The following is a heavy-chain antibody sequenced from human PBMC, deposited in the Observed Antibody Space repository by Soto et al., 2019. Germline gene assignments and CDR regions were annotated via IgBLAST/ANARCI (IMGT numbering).Heavy chain of an antibody. V-gene: IGHV4-31*03. CDR3: ARFDYGDYKVVDY. CDR2: IYYSGST. J-gene: IGHJ4*02. Sequence: SETLSLTCTVSGGSISSGGYYWSWIRQHPGKVLEWIVYIYYSGSTYYNPSLKSRVTISLDTSNNQFSLKLSSVTAADTSVYYCARFDYGDYKVVDYSGQRTLVTVSA. CDR1: GGSISSGGYY. D-gene: IGHD4-17*01.